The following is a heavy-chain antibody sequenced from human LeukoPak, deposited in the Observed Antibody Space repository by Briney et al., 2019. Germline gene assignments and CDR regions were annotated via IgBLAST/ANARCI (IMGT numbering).Heavy chain of an antibody. D-gene: IGHD3-22*01. CDR1: GGSISSSNW. V-gene: IGHV4-4*02. Sequence: PSGTLSLTCAVSGGSISSSNWWSWVRQPPGKGLEWIGEIYHSGSTNYNPSLKSRVTISVDTSKNQFSLKLSSVTAADTAVYYCARFMFDDSSGYYYWSGAHFDYWGQGTLVTVSS. J-gene: IGHJ4*02. CDR3: ARFMFDDSSGYYYWSGAHFDY. CDR2: IYHSGST.